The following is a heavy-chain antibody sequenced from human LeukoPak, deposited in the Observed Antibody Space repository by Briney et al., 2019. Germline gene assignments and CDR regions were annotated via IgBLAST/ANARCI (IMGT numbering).Heavy chain of an antibody. Sequence: GGSLRLSCAASGFTFSSYAMNWVRQAPGKGLEWVSSISGGGGSTYYADSVKGRFTISRDNSKNTLYLQMNSLRAGDTAVYYCAKGSDYSNYGIFDYWGQGTLVTVSS. D-gene: IGHD4-11*01. J-gene: IGHJ4*02. CDR2: ISGGGGST. CDR1: GFTFSSYA. V-gene: IGHV3-23*01. CDR3: AKGSDYSNYGIFDY.